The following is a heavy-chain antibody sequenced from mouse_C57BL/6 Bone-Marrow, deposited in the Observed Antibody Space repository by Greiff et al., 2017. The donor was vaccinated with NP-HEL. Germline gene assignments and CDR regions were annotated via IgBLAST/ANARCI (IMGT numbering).Heavy chain of an antibody. V-gene: IGHV1-82*01. CDR1: GYAFSSSW. CDR2: IYPGDGDT. J-gene: IGHJ4*01. Sequence: VQLQESGPELVKPGASVKISCKASGYAFSSSWMNWVKQRPGKGLEWIGRIYPGDGDTNYNGKFKGKATLTADKSSSTAYMQISSLTSEDSAVYVCARGDYYAMDYWGQGTSVTVSS. CDR3: ARGDYYAMDY.